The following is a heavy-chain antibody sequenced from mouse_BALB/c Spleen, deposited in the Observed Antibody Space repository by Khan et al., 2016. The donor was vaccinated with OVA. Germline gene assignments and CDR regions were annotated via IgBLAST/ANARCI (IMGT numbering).Heavy chain of an antibody. J-gene: IGHJ3*01. Sequence: EVKLVESGGGLVKPGGSLKLSCAASGFTFSNYAMSWVRQTPEKRLECVASISSGGSTYYPDSVKGRFTISRDNDRNILYLQMSSLRSEDTAMYYCARDYWFTYWGQGTLVTVSA. CDR2: ISSGGST. V-gene: IGHV5-6-5*01. CDR1: GFTFSNYA. CDR3: ARDYWFTY.